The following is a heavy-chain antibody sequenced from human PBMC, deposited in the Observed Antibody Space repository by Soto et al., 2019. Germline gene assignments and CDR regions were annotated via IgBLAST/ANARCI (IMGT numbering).Heavy chain of an antibody. CDR3: ARARYYDSSGYYGQYYFDY. V-gene: IGHV4-31*03. Sequence: SETLSLTCTVSGGSISSGGYYWSWIRQHPGKGLEWIGYIYYSGSTYYNPSLKSRVTISVDTSKNQFSLKLSSVTAADTAVYYCARARYYDSSGYYGQYYFDYWGQGTLVTVSS. D-gene: IGHD3-22*01. J-gene: IGHJ4*02. CDR1: GGSISSGGYY. CDR2: IYYSGST.